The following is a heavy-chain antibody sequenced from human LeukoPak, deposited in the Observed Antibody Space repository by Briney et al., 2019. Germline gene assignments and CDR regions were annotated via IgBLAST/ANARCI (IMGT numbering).Heavy chain of an antibody. J-gene: IGHJ1*01. CDR2: IIPIFGTA. CDR1: GGTFSSYA. V-gene: IGHV1-69*05. CDR3: AREETMVVTPQAPGCFQH. Sequence: ASVKDSCKASGGTFSSYAISWVRQAPGQGLEWMGRIIPIFGTANYAQKFQGRVTITTDESTSTAYLELSSLRSEDTAVYYCAREETMVVTPQAPGCFQHWGQGTLVTVSS. D-gene: IGHD4-23*01.